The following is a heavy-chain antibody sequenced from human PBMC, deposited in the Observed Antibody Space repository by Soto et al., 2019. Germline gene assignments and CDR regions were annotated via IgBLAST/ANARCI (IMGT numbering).Heavy chain of an antibody. V-gene: IGHV4-4*02. CDR1: GGSISTSNW. Sequence: QVQLQESGPGLVKPSGTLSLTCAVSGGSISTSNWWSWVRQPPGKGLEWIGEVYRTGSTNYNPSLESRVIVSVDKSKNQFSLKLTSVTAADTAVDYCARARATIAAAAIFDCWGQGTLVTVSS. D-gene: IGHD6-13*01. J-gene: IGHJ4*02. CDR3: ARARATIAAAAIFDC. CDR2: VYRTGST.